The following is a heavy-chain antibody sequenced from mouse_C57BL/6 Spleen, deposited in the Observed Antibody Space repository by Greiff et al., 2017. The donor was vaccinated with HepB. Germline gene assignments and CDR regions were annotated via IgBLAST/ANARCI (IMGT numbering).Heavy chain of an antibody. Sequence: EVKVVESGAELVRPGASVKLSCTASGFNIKDDYMHWVKQRPEQGLEWIGWIDPENGDTEYASKFQGKATITADTSSNTAYLQLSSLTSEDTAVYYCTPSDGYPYYAMDYWGQGTSVTVSS. CDR2: IDPENGDT. D-gene: IGHD2-3*01. V-gene: IGHV14-4*01. J-gene: IGHJ4*01. CDR3: TPSDGYPYYAMDY. CDR1: GFNIKDDY.